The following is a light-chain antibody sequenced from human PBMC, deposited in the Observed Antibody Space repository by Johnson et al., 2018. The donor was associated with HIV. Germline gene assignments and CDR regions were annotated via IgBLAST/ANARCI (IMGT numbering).Light chain of an antibody. CDR3: GTWDSSLSDYV. J-gene: IGLJ1*01. CDR2: DNN. CDR1: SSNIASNY. Sequence: QSVLTQPPSVSAAPGQKVTISCSGSSSNIASNYVSWYQQIPGTAPKLLIYDNNKRPSGIPDRFSASKSATSAALGITGLQTGDEADYYCGTWDSSLSDYVFGTVTKVTVL. V-gene: IGLV1-51*01.